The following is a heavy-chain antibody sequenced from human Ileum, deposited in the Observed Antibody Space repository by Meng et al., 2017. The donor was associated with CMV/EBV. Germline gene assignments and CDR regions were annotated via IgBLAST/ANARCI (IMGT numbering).Heavy chain of an antibody. CDR2: IYYTGNT. V-gene: IGHV4-31*02. CDR3: ARVGSSGWGLQY. D-gene: IGHD6-19*01. Sequence: TVCGGSISSGGQYWNWIRQHPGKGLEWIGYIYYTGNTYFNPSLKSRVSMSVDMSKNQLSLNLTSVTAADTAVYYCARVGSSGWGLQYWGQGTLVTVSS. J-gene: IGHJ4*02. CDR1: GGSISSGGQY.